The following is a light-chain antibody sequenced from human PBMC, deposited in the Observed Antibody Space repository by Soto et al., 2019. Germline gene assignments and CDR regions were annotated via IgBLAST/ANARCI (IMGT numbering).Light chain of an antibody. J-gene: IGKJ1*01. CDR1: QSISSW. Sequence: DIQMTQPPSTLSASVGDRVTTTCRASQSISSWLAWYQQKPGKAPKLLIYKASSLESGVPSRFSGSGSGTEFTLTISSLQPDDFATYYCQQYNSYRTFGQGTKVEIK. CDR2: KAS. V-gene: IGKV1-5*03. CDR3: QQYNSYRT.